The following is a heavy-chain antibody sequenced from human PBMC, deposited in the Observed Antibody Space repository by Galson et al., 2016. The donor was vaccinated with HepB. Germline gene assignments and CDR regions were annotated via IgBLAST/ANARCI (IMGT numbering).Heavy chain of an antibody. Sequence: LRLSCAASGFTVSATYMSWVRQAPGKGLEWVSTIYTGGSSSYTDSVKGRFTISRDNPKNTVHLQMKSLRAADTAMYYCAREISEVTMGRKTNNWFDSWGQGTLVTVSS. CDR2: IYTGGSS. J-gene: IGHJ5*01. CDR3: AREISEVTMGRKTNNWFDS. D-gene: IGHD3-10*01. CDR1: GFTVSATY. V-gene: IGHV3-66*01.